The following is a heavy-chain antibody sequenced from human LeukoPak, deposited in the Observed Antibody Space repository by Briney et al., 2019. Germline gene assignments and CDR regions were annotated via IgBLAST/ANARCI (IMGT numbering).Heavy chain of an antibody. CDR1: GYTFTNYG. J-gene: IGHJ6*02. D-gene: IGHD3-22*01. CDR2: ISPDRGDT. Sequence: GASVKVPCKASGYTFTNYGITWGRQAPGQGLEGMGWISPDRGDTEYAQKIQGRVSMTTDTTTSTAYMELRSLRSDDTAVYYCARQVLIVGGRYGMDVWGQGTTVTVSS. CDR3: ARQVLIVGGRYGMDV. V-gene: IGHV1-18*01.